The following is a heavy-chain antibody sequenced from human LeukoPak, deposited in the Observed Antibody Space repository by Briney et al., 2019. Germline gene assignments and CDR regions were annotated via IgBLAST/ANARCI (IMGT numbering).Heavy chain of an antibody. Sequence: SETLSLTCTVSGGSISSYYWSWIRQPPGKGLEWIGYIYYSGSTYYKPSLKSRVTISVGTSKNQFSLKLNSVTAADTAFYYCARYIVSYPHDAFDIWGQGTMVTVSS. CDR1: GGSISSYY. CDR2: IYYSGST. V-gene: IGHV4-59*01. D-gene: IGHD1-26*01. CDR3: ARYIVSYPHDAFDI. J-gene: IGHJ3*02.